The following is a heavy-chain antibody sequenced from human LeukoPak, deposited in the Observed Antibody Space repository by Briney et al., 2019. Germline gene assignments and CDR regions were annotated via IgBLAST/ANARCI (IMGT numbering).Heavy chain of an antibody. Sequence: TGESLKISCKGSGYSFTSYWIGWVRQMPGKGLEWMGIIYPGDSDTRYSPSSQGQVTISADKSISTAYLQWSSLKASDTAMYYCARGGLIAARPSYFDYWGQGTLVTVSS. J-gene: IGHJ4*02. V-gene: IGHV5-51*01. CDR3: ARGGLIAARPSYFDY. CDR1: GYSFTSYW. CDR2: IYPGDSDT. D-gene: IGHD6-6*01.